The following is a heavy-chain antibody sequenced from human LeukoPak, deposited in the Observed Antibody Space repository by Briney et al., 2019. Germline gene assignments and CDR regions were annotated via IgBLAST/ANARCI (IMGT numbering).Heavy chain of an antibody. CDR2: INHSGST. J-gene: IGHJ5*02. D-gene: IGHD2-2*01. CDR1: GFTFGDYA. V-gene: IGHV4-34*01. CDR3: ARARVRYQNWFDP. Sequence: GSLRLSCTASGFTFGDYAMSWVRQAPGKGLEWIGEINHSGSTYYNPSLKSRVTISVDTSKNQFSLKLSSVTAADTAVYYCARARVRYQNWFDPWGQGTLVTVSS.